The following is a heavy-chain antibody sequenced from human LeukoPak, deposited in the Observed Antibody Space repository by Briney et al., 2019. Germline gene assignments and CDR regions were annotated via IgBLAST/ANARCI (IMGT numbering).Heavy chain of an antibody. CDR1: GGSISSSSYY. J-gene: IGHJ4*02. CDR2: IYYSGRT. CDR3: ARLDSSSSGGYFDY. Sequence: SETLSLTCTVSGGSISSSSYYRGWIRQPPGKGLEWIGSIYYSGRTYYNPSLKSRVTISVDTSKNQFSLKLSSVTAADTAVYYCARLDSSSSGGYFDYWGQGTLVTVSS. D-gene: IGHD6-6*01. V-gene: IGHV4-39*01.